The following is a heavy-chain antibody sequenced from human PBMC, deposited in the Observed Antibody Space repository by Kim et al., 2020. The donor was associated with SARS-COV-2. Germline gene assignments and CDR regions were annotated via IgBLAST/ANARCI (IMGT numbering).Heavy chain of an antibody. CDR3: ARGDPELEYSSLKL. Sequence: AQKLQGRVTMTTDTSTSTAYMELRSLRSDDTAVYYCARGDPELEYSSLKLWGQGTLVTVSS. V-gene: IGHV1-18*01. J-gene: IGHJ4*02. D-gene: IGHD6-6*01.